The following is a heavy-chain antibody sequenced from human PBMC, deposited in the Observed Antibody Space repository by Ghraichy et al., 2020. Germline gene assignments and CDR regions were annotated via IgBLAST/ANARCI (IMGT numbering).Heavy chain of an antibody. CDR1: GVSISSSSYY. CDR3: ARLPVVVAAPVYYFDY. Sequence: SETLSLTCIVSGVSISSSSYYWGWIRQPPGKGLEWIGSIFHSGSTYYNSSLKSRVTISVDTSNNQFSLSLSSVTAADTAVYYCARLPVVVAAPVYYFDYWGQGTLVTVSS. V-gene: IGHV4-39*01. D-gene: IGHD2-15*01. CDR2: IFHSGST. J-gene: IGHJ4*02.